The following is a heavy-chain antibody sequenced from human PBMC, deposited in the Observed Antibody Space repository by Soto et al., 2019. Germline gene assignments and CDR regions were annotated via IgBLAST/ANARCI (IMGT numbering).Heavy chain of an antibody. CDR2: IIPIFGTA. D-gene: IGHD6-19*01. Sequence: QVQLVQSGAEVKKPGSSVKVSCKASVGTFSSYAISWVRQAPGQGLEWMGGIIPIFGTANYAQKFQGRVTITADEYTSTAYMELSSLRSEDTAVYYGARHGDGYSSGWYYFDYRGQGTLVTVSA. CDR1: VGTFSSYA. CDR3: ARHGDGYSSGWYYFDY. V-gene: IGHV1-69*12. J-gene: IGHJ4*02.